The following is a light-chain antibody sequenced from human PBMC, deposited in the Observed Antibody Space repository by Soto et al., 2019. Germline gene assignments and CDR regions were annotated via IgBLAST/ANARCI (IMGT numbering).Light chain of an antibody. CDR1: SSNIGTNS. J-gene: IGLJ2*01. V-gene: IGLV1-51*01. CDR3: GSWDTSLNIEVL. Sequence: QSVLTQPPSVSAAPGQMVTISCSGSSSNIGTNSVSWYQQLPGAAPKVVIYDNSKRPSGIPDRFSGFKSGTSATLGITGLQTGDEANYYCGSWDTSLNIEVLFGGGTKLTVL. CDR2: DNS.